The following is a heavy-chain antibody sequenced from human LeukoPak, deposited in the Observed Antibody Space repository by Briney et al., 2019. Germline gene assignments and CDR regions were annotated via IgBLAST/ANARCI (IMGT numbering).Heavy chain of an antibody. CDR1: GITLSNYG. D-gene: IGHD3-22*01. CDR2: ISDSGGRT. V-gene: IGHV3-23*01. J-gene: IGHJ4*02. CDR3: AKRGVVIRVILVGFHKEAYYFDS. Sequence: GGSLRLSCAVSGITLSNYGMSWVRQAPGKGLEWVEGISDSGGRTNYADSVKGRFAISRDNPRNTLYLQMNSMRAEDTAVYFCAKRGVVIRVILVGFHKEAYYFDSWGQGALVTVSS.